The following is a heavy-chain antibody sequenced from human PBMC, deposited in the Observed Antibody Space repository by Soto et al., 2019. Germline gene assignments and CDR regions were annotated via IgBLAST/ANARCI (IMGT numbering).Heavy chain of an antibody. CDR3: ARDGYSSSRLDY. D-gene: IGHD6-6*01. V-gene: IGHV3-21*01. Sequence: EVQLVESGGGLVKPGGSLRLSCAASGFTFSSYSMNWVRQAPGKGLEWVSSISSSRSYIYYADSVKGRFTISRDNAKNSLYLQMNSLRAEDTAVYYCARDGYSSSRLDYWGQGTLVTVSS. CDR2: ISSSRSYI. J-gene: IGHJ4*02. CDR1: GFTFSSYS.